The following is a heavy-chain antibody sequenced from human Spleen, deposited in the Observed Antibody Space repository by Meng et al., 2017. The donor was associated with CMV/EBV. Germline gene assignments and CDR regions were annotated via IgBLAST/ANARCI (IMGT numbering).Heavy chain of an antibody. CDR2: ISFDGSSK. CDR1: GLTFRSYA. J-gene: IGHJ4*02. CDR3: AREFQLPRAFDY. D-gene: IGHD2-2*01. V-gene: IGHV3-30*04. Sequence: CAASGLTFRSYAMHWVRQAPGKGLEWVALISFDGSSKYYADSVKGRFTISRDDYKNTLYLQMNSLRGDDTAVYYCAREFQLPRAFDYWGQGTLVTVSS.